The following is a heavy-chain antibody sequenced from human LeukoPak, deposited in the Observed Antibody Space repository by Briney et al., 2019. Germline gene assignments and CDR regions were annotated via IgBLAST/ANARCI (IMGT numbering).Heavy chain of an antibody. V-gene: IGHV4-59*08. J-gene: IGHJ4*02. CDR2: IYYTGST. CDR1: GGSISSYY. Sequence: TSETLSLTCTVSGGSISSYYWSWIRQPPGKGLEWIGYIYYTGSTNYNPSLKSRVTISLDTSKNQFSLKLSSMTAADTAVYYCARQRVNKWNNLWSFDYWGQGTLVTVSP. D-gene: IGHD1/OR15-1a*01. CDR3: ARQRVNKWNNLWSFDY.